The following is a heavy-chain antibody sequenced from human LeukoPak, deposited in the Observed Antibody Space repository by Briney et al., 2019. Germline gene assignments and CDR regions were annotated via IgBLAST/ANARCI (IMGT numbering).Heavy chain of an antibody. Sequence: ASVKVSCKASGYTFTSYAMHWVRQAPGQRLEWMGWINAGNGNTEYSQKFQGRVTITRDTSASTAYMELSSLRSEDTAVYYCARDMPRIAARPVFDYWGQGTLVTVSS. V-gene: IGHV1-3*01. CDR2: INAGNGNT. D-gene: IGHD6-6*01. J-gene: IGHJ4*02. CDR1: GYTFTSYA. CDR3: ARDMPRIAARPVFDY.